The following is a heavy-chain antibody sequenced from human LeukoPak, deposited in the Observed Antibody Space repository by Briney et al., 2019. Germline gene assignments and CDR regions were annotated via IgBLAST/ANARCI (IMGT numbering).Heavy chain of an antibody. CDR3: ARDQVLLWFGKQPASGPFDY. J-gene: IGHJ4*02. V-gene: IGHV3-21*01. D-gene: IGHD3-10*01. Sequence: GGSLRLSCAASGFTFSSYSMNWVRQAPGKGLEWVSSISSSSSYIYYADSVKGRFTISRDNAKNSLYLQMNSLRAEDTAVYYCARDQVLLWFGKQPASGPFDYWGQGTLVTVSS. CDR1: GFTFSSYS. CDR2: ISSSSSYI.